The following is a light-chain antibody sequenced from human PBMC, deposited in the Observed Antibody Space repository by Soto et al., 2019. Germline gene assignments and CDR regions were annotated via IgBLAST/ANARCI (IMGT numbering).Light chain of an antibody. CDR3: QQSYSLYT. Sequence: DIQMTQSPSSLSASVGDRVTITCRTSQSISSYLNWYQQKPGKAPKLLIYAASSLQSGVPSRFSGSGSRKDFFLSFSILQPEDFATYYCQQSYSLYTFGQGTKVDIK. J-gene: IGKJ2*01. CDR1: QSISSY. CDR2: AAS. V-gene: IGKV1-39*01.